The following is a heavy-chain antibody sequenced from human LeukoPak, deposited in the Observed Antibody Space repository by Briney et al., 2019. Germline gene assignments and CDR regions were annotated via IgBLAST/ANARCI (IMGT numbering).Heavy chain of an antibody. CDR2: IGGGGGNT. J-gene: IGHJ4*02. Sequence: GGSLRLSCAASGFTFANYDMNWVRQAPGKGLEWVSGIGGGGGNTDYADSVRGLFTISRDNSKSTLCLQMSSLRAEDMAIYYCAKEARVYLRPIHSWRQGILVTVSS. CDR3: AKEARVYLRPIHS. CDR1: GFTFANYD. V-gene: IGHV3-23*01. D-gene: IGHD3-16*02.